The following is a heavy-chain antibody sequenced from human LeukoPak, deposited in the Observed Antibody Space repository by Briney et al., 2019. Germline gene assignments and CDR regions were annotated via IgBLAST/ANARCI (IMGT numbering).Heavy chain of an antibody. CDR2: ISSSSSTI. Sequence: PGGSLRLSCAASGFTFSSYAMNWVRQAPGKGLEWVSYISSSSSTIYYADSVKGRFTISRDNAKNSLYLQMNSLRAEDTAVYYCARPNYYDSKNAFDIWGQGTMVTVSS. J-gene: IGHJ3*02. CDR3: ARPNYYDSKNAFDI. V-gene: IGHV3-48*01. CDR1: GFTFSSYA. D-gene: IGHD3-22*01.